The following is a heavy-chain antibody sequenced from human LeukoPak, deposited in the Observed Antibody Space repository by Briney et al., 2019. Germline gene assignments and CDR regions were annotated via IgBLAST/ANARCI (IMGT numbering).Heavy chain of an antibody. V-gene: IGHV4-38-2*02. CDR2: IYHSGST. Sequence: PSETLSLTCTVSGGSISSGYYWGWIRQPPGKRLEWIGSIYHSGSTYYNPSLKSRVTISVDTSKNQFSLKLSSVTAADTAVYYCARALKGYCSGGSCYSVSGDWFDPWGQGTLVTVSS. CDR1: GGSISSGYY. J-gene: IGHJ5*02. CDR3: ARALKGYCSGGSCYSVSGDWFDP. D-gene: IGHD2-15*01.